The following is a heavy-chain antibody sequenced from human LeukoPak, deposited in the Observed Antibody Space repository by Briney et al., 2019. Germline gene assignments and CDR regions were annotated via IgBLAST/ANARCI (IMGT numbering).Heavy chain of an antibody. D-gene: IGHD1-14*01. V-gene: IGHV3-30*02. CDR3: VKDNPLDY. J-gene: IGHJ4*02. CDR1: GFTFSNYG. Sequence: GGSLRLSCGASGFTFSNYGMLWVRQAPGKGLDWVAFIRYDGNNKLYADSVKGRFTISRDNSKNTLYLHINSLRAEDTAVYYCVKDNPLDYWGQGTLVTVSS. CDR2: IRYDGNNK.